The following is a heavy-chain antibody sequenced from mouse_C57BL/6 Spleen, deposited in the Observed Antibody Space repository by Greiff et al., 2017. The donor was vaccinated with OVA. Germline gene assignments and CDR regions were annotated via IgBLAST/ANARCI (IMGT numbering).Heavy chain of an antibody. J-gene: IGHJ2*01. CDR1: GFTFTDYY. D-gene: IGHD4-1*02. CDR2: IRNKANGYTT. V-gene: IGHV7-3*01. CDR3: ARYQLDYFDY. Sequence: EVKLVESGGGLVQPGGSLSLSCAASGFTFTDYYMSWVRQPPGKALEWLGFIRNKANGYTTEYSASVKGRFTISSDNSQSILYLQMNALRAEDSATYYCARYQLDYFDYWGQGTTLTVSS.